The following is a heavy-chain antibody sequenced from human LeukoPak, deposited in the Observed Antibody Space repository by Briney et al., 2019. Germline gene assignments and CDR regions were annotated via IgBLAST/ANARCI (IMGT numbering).Heavy chain of an antibody. CDR3: ARSPTRGYSGYDSLDY. J-gene: IGHJ4*02. CDR2: IWYDGSNK. CDR1: GFTLSSYG. V-gene: IGHV3-33*01. Sequence: PGRSLRLSCAASGFTLSSYGMHWVRQAPGKGLEWVAVIWYDGSNKYYADSVKGRFTISRDNSKNTLYLQMNSLRAEDTAVYYCARSPTRGYSGYDSLDYWGQGTLVTVSS. D-gene: IGHD5-12*01.